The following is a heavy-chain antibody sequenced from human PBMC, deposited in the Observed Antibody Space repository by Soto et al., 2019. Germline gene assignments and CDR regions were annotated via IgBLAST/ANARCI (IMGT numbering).Heavy chain of an antibody. CDR2: IYYSGGT. Sequence: SETLSLTCTVSGGSVSSGSYYWSWIRQPPGKGLEWIGYIYYSGGTNYNPSLKSRVTISVDTSKNQFSLKLSSVTAADTAVYYCAREEVTMVRGVYYYYGMDVWGQGTTVTVSS. J-gene: IGHJ6*02. CDR3: AREEVTMVRGVYYYYGMDV. V-gene: IGHV4-61*01. CDR1: GGSVSSGSYY. D-gene: IGHD3-10*01.